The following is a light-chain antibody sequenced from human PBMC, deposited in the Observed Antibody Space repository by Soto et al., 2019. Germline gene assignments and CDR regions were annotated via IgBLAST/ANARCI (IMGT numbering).Light chain of an antibody. CDR1: QSVSNY. CDR2: AAS. CDR3: QQCGSSPWT. V-gene: IGKV3-11*01. Sequence: EIVLTQSPATLSLSPGERVTLSCRASQSVSNYLAWYQQKPGQAPRLLVSAASNRATGIPARFSGSGSGTDFTLTISRLEPEDFAVYYCQQCGSSPWTFGQGTKVDIK. J-gene: IGKJ1*01.